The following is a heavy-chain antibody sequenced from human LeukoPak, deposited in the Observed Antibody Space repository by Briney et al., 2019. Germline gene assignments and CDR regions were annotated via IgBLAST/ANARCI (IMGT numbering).Heavy chain of an antibody. CDR2: ISGSGGST. Sequence: GGSLRLSCAASGFTFSSYAMSWVRQAPGKGLEWVSAISGSGGSTYYADSVKGRFTISRDNSKNTLYLQMSSLRAEDTAVYYCAKGLGSGSFLFDYWGQGTLVTVSS. J-gene: IGHJ4*02. V-gene: IGHV3-23*01. D-gene: IGHD3-10*02. CDR1: GFTFSSYA. CDR3: AKGLGSGSFLFDY.